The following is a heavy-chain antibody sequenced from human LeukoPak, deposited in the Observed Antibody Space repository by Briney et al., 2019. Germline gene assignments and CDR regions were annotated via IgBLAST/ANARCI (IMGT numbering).Heavy chain of an antibody. D-gene: IGHD6-13*01. Sequence: PSETLSLTCTVSGGSISSYYWSWLRQPPGKGLEWIGYIYYSGSTNYNPSLKSRVTISVDTSKNQFSLKLSSVTAADTAVYYCARADLKYSSSWYATYYYFDYWGQGTLVTVSS. CDR2: IYYSGST. V-gene: IGHV4-59*01. CDR3: ARADLKYSSSWYATYYYFDY. J-gene: IGHJ4*02. CDR1: GGSISSYY.